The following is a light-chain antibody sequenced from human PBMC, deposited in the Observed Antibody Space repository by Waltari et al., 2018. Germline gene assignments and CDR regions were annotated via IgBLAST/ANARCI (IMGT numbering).Light chain of an antibody. CDR3: QQSYSSTSEIT. CDR1: QNIRQN. J-gene: IGKJ3*01. CDR2: DAA. Sequence: DIQMTQSPSSLSASVGDRVTITCRSSQNIRQNLNWYQQRTGQAPKLLIYDAATLENGVPSTFSGSGSGTDITLTITTLQPEDYATYYCQQSYSSTSEITFGPGTKVHIK. V-gene: IGKV1-39*01.